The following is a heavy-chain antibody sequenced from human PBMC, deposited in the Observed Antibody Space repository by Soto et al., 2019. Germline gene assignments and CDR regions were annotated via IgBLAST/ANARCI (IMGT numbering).Heavy chain of an antibody. V-gene: IGHV4-34*01. Sequence: SETLSLTCAVYGGSFSGYYWSWIRQPPGKGLEWLGEINHSGSTNYNPSLKSRVTISVDTSKNQFSLKLSSVTAADTAVYYCARQLGNNYYYCGMDVWGQGTTVTVSS. CDR2: INHSGST. CDR1: GGSFSGYY. J-gene: IGHJ6*02. CDR3: ARQLGNNYYYCGMDV. D-gene: IGHD1-1*01.